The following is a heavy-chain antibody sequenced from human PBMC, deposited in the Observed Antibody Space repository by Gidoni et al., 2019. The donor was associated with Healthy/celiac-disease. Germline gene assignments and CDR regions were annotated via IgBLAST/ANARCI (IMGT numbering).Heavy chain of an antibody. CDR1: GFTFCDYA. V-gene: IGHV3-49*03. Sequence: EVQLVESGGGLVQPGRSLRLSCTASGFTFCDYAMSWFRQAPGKGLEWVGLIRSKAYGGKTEYAASVKGRFTISRDDSKSIAYLQMNSLKTEDTAVYYCTRGSYCSSTSCPNYYYYMDVWGKGTTVTVSS. CDR2: IRSKAYGGKT. J-gene: IGHJ6*03. CDR3: TRGSYCSSTSCPNYYYYMDV. D-gene: IGHD2-2*01.